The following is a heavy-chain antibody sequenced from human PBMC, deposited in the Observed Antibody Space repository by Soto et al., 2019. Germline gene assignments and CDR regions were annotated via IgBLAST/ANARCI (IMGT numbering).Heavy chain of an antibody. CDR3: AREGWFGDEVYYGMDV. J-gene: IGHJ6*02. V-gene: IGHV6-1*01. Sequence: SQTLSLTCAISGDSVSSNSAAWNWIRQSPSRGLEWLGRTYYRSKWYNDYAVSVKSRITINPDTSKNQFSLQLNSVTPEDAAVYHCAREGWFGDEVYYGMDVWGQGTTVTVSS. CDR1: GDSVSSNSAA. CDR2: TYYRSKWYN. D-gene: IGHD3-10*01.